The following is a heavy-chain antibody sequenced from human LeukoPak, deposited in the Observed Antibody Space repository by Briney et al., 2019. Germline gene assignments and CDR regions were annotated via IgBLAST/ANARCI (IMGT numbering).Heavy chain of an antibody. Sequence: PMFGTVNYAQNLQGRVTITSDEYTSTVYMEMRSLISEDTAVYYCARSLGIAVTSVYGMDVWGQGTAVIVSS. CDR3: ARSLGIAVTSVYGMDV. J-gene: IGHJ6*02. D-gene: IGHD6-19*01. V-gene: IGHV1-69*01. CDR2: PMFGTV.